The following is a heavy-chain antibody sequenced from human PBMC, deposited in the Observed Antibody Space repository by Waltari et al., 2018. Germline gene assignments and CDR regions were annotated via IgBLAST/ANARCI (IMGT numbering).Heavy chain of an antibody. CDR2: INHSGST. CDR1: GGSFSGYY. J-gene: IGHJ4*02. Sequence: QVQLQQWGAGLLKPSETLSLTCAVYGGSFSGYYWSWIRQPPGKGLEWIGEINHSGSTNYNPSLKSRVTIAVDTSKNQCSLKLSSVTAADTAVYYCARGVSGITFGGVIAYYFDYWGQGTLVTVSS. CDR3: ARGVSGITFGGVIAYYFDY. V-gene: IGHV4-34*01. D-gene: IGHD3-16*02.